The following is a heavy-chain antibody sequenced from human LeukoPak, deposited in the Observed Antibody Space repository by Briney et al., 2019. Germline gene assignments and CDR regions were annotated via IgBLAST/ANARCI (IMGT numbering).Heavy chain of an antibody. CDR1: GFTFSSHW. Sequence: GGSLRLSCAASGFTFSSHWMSWVRQAPGKGPEWVAHIKQDGTEIYYVDSVKGRFTISRDNAKNSLYLQMNSLRAEDTALYYCARVLSGRKDYYYMDVWGKGTTVTVSS. D-gene: IGHD1-26*01. CDR2: IKQDGTEI. J-gene: IGHJ6*03. CDR3: ARVLSGRKDYYYMDV. V-gene: IGHV3-7*03.